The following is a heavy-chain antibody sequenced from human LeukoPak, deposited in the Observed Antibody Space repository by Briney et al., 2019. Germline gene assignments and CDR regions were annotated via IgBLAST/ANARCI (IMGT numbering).Heavy chain of an antibody. CDR1: GFTFSSYE. V-gene: IGHV3-48*03. D-gene: IGHD3-16*01. CDR2: ISSSGSTI. J-gene: IGHJ4*02. CDR3: ARVEDGGGQSSASPFDY. Sequence: GGSLRLSCAASGFTFSSYEMNWVRQAPGKGLEWVSYISSSGSTIYYADSGKGRFTISRDNAKNSLYLQMNSLRAEDTAVYYCARVEDGGGQSSASPFDYWGQGTLVTVSS.